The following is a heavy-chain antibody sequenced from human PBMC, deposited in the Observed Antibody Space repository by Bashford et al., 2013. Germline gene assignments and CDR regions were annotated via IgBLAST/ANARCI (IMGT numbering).Heavy chain of an antibody. CDR1: GYTLTELS. J-gene: IGHJ3*02. CDR2: FDPEDGET. D-gene: IGHD1-26*01. V-gene: IGHV1-24*01. CDR3: ATFALLPAVGARWGELRGAAFDI. Sequence: VASVKVSCKVSGYTLTELSMHWVRQAPGKGLEWMGGFDPEDGETIYAQKFQGRVTMTEDTSTDTAYMELSSLRSEDTAVYYCATFALLPAVGARWGELRGAAFDIWGQGTMVTVSS.